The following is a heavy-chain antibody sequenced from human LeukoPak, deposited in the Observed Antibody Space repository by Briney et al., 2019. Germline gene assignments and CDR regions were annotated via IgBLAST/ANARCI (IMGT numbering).Heavy chain of an antibody. D-gene: IGHD3-9*01. CDR3: AGGYFDWSAYYYYMDV. V-gene: IGHV4-59*01. CDR2: IYYSGST. J-gene: IGHJ6*03. Sequence: SETLSLTCTVSGGSISSYYWSWIRQPPGKGLEWIGYIYYSGSTSYNPSLKSRVTISVDTSKNQFSLKLSSVTAADTAVYYCAGGYFDWSAYYYYMDVWGKGTTVTVSS. CDR1: GGSISSYY.